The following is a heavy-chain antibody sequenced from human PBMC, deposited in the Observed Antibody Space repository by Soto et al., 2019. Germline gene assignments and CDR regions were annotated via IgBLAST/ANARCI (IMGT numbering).Heavy chain of an antibody. Sequence: SETLSLTYTVSGGSISSSSYYWGWIRQPPGKGLEWIGSIYYSGSTYYNPSLKSRVTISVDTSKNQFSLKLSSVTAADTAVYYCAGPKGVDFWSGYYSWGQGTLVTVSS. D-gene: IGHD3-3*01. V-gene: IGHV4-39*01. J-gene: IGHJ5*02. CDR1: GGSISSSSYY. CDR3: AGPKGVDFWSGYYS. CDR2: IYYSGST.